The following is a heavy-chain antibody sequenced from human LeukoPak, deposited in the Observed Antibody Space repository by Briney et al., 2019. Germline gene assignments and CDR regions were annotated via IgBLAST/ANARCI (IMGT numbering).Heavy chain of an antibody. D-gene: IGHD6-6*01. CDR3: ARDPSPDIAARRFDY. CDR1: GFTFSDYY. CDR2: ISSSGSTI. Sequence: GGSLRLSCAASGFTFSDYYMSWIRQAPGKGLEWVSYISSSGSTIYYADSVKGRFTISRDNAKNSLYLQMNSLRAEDTAVYYCARDPSPDIAARRFDYWGQGTLVTVSS. V-gene: IGHV3-11*01. J-gene: IGHJ4*02.